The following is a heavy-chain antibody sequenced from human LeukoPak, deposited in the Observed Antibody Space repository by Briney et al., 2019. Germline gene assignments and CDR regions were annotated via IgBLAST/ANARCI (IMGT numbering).Heavy chain of an antibody. J-gene: IGHJ4*02. CDR3: ARDRYSGYADGNDYFDY. D-gene: IGHD5-12*01. V-gene: IGHV4-34*01. CDR1: GGSFSGYY. Sequence: PSETLSLTCAVYGGSFSGYYWSWIRQPPGKGLEWIGEINHSGSTNYNPSLKSRVTISVDTSKNQFSLKLSSVTAADTAVYYCARDRYSGYADGNDYFDYWGQGTLVTVSS. CDR2: INHSGST.